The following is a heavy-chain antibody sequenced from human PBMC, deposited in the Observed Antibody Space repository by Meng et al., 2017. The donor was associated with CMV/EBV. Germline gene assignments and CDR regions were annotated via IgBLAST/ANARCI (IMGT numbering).Heavy chain of an antibody. J-gene: IGHJ4*02. CDR3: AKRTVSTDGPYFDY. CDR2: ISGSGGST. D-gene: IGHD5/OR15-5a*01. Sequence: GGSLRLSCAASGFTFSSYAMSWVRQAPGKGLEWVSAISGSGGSTYYADSVKGRFTISRDNSKNTLYLQMNSLRAEDTAVYYCAKRTVSTDGPYFDYWGQGPRSPSPQ. CDR1: GFTFSSYA. V-gene: IGHV3-23*01.